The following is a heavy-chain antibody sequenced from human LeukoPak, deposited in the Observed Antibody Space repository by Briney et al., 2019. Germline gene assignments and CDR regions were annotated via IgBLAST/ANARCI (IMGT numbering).Heavy chain of an antibody. CDR1: GFTFSSYG. V-gene: IGHV3-33*01. J-gene: IGHJ3*02. D-gene: IGHD2-15*01. CDR2: IWYDGSNK. Sequence: GGSLRLSCAASGFTFSSYGMHWVRQAPGKGLEWVAVIWYDGSNKYYADSVKGRFTISRDNSKNTLYLQMNSLRAEDTAVYYCASLPGYCSGGSCYEDAFDIWGQGTMVTVSS. CDR3: ASLPGYCSGGSCYEDAFDI.